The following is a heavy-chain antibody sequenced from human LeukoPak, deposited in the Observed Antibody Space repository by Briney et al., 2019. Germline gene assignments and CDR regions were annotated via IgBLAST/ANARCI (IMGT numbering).Heavy chain of an antibody. CDR1: GFTVSTDY. CDR2: IYSGGTT. D-gene: IGHD2-21*01. V-gene: IGHV3-66*01. Sequence: GGSLRLPCAASGFTVSTDYMSWVRQAPGKGLEWVSMIYSGGTTHYADSVRDRFTISRDNSNNTLYLQMNSLRAGDTAVYYCARGSMTTGDYYFDYWGQGTLVTVSS. CDR3: ARGSMTTGDYYFDY. J-gene: IGHJ4*02.